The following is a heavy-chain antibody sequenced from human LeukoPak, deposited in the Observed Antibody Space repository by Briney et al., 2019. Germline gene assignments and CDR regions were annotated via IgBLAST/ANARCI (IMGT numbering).Heavy chain of an antibody. Sequence: PSETLSLTCAVYGGSFSGYYWSWIRQPPGKGLEWIGEINHSGSTNYNPSLESRVTISVDTSKNQFSLKLSSVTAADTAVYYCAREGDYYDSSGYWNFQHWGQGTLVTVSS. CDR3: AREGDYYDSSGYWNFQH. CDR2: INHSGST. V-gene: IGHV4-34*01. CDR1: GGSFSGYY. J-gene: IGHJ1*01. D-gene: IGHD3-22*01.